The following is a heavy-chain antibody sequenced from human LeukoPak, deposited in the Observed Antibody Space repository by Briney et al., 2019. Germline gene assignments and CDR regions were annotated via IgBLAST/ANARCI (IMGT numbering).Heavy chain of an antibody. CDR1: GGSINNFY. CDR3: ARELPRSTTFLDY. Sequence: SETLSLTCIVSGGSINNFYWSWIRQPPGKGLEWIGYIYHNGKTKYNPSLTSRVSISIDTSKNQFSLRLTSVTAADTAVYYCARELPRSTTFLDYWGQGTLVTLSS. D-gene: IGHD1-14*01. J-gene: IGHJ4*02. V-gene: IGHV4-59*01. CDR2: IYHNGKT.